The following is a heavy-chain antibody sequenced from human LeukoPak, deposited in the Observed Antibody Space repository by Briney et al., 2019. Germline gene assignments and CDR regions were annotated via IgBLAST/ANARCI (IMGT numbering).Heavy chain of an antibody. CDR3: ARDRSSGYYQWFDY. V-gene: IGHV3-7*04. CDR1: GFTFSGYW. D-gene: IGHD3-22*01. J-gene: IGHJ4*02. Sequence: GGSLRLSCAASGFTFSGYWMNWVRQAPGKGLEWVANIKQDGSEKYYVDSVKGRFTISRDNAKNSLYLQMNSLRAEDTAVYYCARDRSSGYYQWFDYWGQGTLVTVSS. CDR2: IKQDGSEK.